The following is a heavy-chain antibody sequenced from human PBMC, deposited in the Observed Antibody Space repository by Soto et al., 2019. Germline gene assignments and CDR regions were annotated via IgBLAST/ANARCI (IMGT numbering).Heavy chain of an antibody. CDR3: ARDRSNSPDYFDY. CDR1: GGSISSDDYY. D-gene: IGHD6-6*01. Sequence: PSETLSLTCTVSGGSISSDDYYWSWIRQPPGKGLEWIGYIYYSGRTDYNPSLKSRVIISIDTSKNQFSLNLNSVSAADTAVYYCARDRSNSPDYFDYWGQGTRGTV. CDR2: IYYSGRT. V-gene: IGHV4-30-4*01. J-gene: IGHJ4*02.